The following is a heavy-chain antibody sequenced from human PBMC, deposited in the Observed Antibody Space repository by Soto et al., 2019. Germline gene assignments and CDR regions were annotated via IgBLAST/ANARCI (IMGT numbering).Heavy chain of an antibody. CDR3: AREYSSGWYLGFDY. CDR2: TYYRSKWYS. D-gene: IGHD6-19*01. V-gene: IGHV6-1*01. Sequence: PSQTLSLTCAISGDSVSSNSAAWNWIRLSPSRGLEWLGRTYYRSKWYSAYAVSVKSRISINPDTSKNQFSLQLNSVTPEDTAVYYCAREYSSGWYLGFDYWGQGTLVTVPQ. J-gene: IGHJ4*02. CDR1: GDSVSSNSAA.